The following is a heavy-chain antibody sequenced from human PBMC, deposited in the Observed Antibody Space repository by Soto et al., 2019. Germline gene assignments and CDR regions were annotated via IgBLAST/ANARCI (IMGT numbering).Heavy chain of an antibody. CDR2: INHSGST. J-gene: IGHJ6*03. V-gene: IGHV4-34*01. Sequence: SETLSLTCAVYGGSFSGYYWSWIRQPPGKGLEWIGEINHSGSTNYNPSLKSRVTISVDTSKNQFSLKLSSVTAADTAVYYCARMRITIFGVVIIRHYYYYMDVWGKGTTVTVSS. CDR3: ARMRITIFGVVIIRHYYYYMDV. D-gene: IGHD3-3*01. CDR1: GGSFSGYY.